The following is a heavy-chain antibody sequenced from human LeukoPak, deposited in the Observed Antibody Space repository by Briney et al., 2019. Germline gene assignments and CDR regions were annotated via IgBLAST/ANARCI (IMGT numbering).Heavy chain of an antibody. CDR3: AKDRAQRLVLDF. V-gene: IGHV3-23*01. Sequence: PGGSLRLSCAASGFTFSSYAMSWVRQAPGKGLEWVSAIIGSGSSTYYADSVKGRFTISRDNSKNTLFLQMNSLRAEDTAVYYCAKDRAQRLVLDFWGQGTLVTVSS. CDR2: IIGSGSST. CDR1: GFTFSSYA. D-gene: IGHD6-13*01. J-gene: IGHJ4*02.